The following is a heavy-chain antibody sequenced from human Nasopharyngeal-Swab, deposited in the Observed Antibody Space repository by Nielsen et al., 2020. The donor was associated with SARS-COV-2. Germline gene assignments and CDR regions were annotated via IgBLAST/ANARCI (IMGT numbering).Heavy chain of an antibody. J-gene: IGHJ6*02. D-gene: IGHD6-13*01. Sequence: WIRQSPSRGLEGLGGIYYRTKWHNDYAVSVKSRTSINPNTSKNHFSMQLNSVTPEDTAVYYCARDGIAAAGYYYCYYGMDVWGQGTTVTVSS. V-gene: IGHV6-1*01. CDR3: ARDGIAAAGYYYCYYGMDV. CDR2: IYYRTKWHN.